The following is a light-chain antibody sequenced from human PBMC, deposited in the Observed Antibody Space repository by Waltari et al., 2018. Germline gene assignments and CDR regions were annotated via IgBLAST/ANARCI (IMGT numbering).Light chain of an antibody. CDR2: DAS. J-gene: IGKJ1*01. V-gene: IGKV1-33*01. CDR3: QQSYSSPWT. CDR1: QDISNY. Sequence: DIQMTQSPSSLSASVGDRVTITCQASQDISNYLNWYQQKPGKAPKPLIDDASNLETGVPARFSGSGSGTDFTFTISSLQPEDFAIYYCQQSYSSPWTFAQGTKVEIK.